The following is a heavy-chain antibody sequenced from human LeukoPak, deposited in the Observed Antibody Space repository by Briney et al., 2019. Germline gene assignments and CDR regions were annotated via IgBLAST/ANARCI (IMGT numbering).Heavy chain of an antibody. Sequence: ASVKVSCKASGYTFTSHDINWVRQAAGQGLEWMGWMNPNSGNTGYAQKFQGRVTMTRNTSISTAYMELSSLKSEDTAVYYCASSSGLDGSGTYYHHWGQGTLVTVSS. D-gene: IGHD3-10*01. CDR1: GYTFTSHD. CDR3: ASSSGLDGSGTYYHH. CDR2: MNPNSGNT. J-gene: IGHJ5*02. V-gene: IGHV1-8*02.